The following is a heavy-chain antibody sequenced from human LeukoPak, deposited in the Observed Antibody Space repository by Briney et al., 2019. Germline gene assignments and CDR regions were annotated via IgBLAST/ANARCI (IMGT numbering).Heavy chain of an antibody. CDR1: GFTFISYT. D-gene: IGHD1-26*01. J-gene: IGHJ5*02. Sequence: GGSLRLSCAASGFTFISYTMGWVRQAPGKGLEWVSTITGSGSSTSYADSVKGRFTISRDNSRSTLFLQMNSLRAEDTAVYYCAKKLVMGPTGGFDPWGQGTLVTVSS. CDR2: ITGSGSST. V-gene: IGHV3-23*01. CDR3: AKKLVMGPTGGFDP.